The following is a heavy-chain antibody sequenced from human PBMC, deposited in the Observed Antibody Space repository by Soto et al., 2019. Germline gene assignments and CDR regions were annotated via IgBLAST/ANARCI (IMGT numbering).Heavy chain of an antibody. CDR1: GFTFSSYG. CDR3: ASTQSGYIHYYGMDV. V-gene: IGHV3-33*01. J-gene: IGHJ6*02. D-gene: IGHD3-3*01. Sequence: QVQLVESGGGVVQPGRSLRLSCAASGFTFSSYGMHWVRQAPGKGLEWVAVIWYDGSNKYYADSVKGRFTISRDNSKNPLYMQMNSLRAEDTAVYYCASTQSGYIHYYGMDVWGQGTTVTVSS. CDR2: IWYDGSNK.